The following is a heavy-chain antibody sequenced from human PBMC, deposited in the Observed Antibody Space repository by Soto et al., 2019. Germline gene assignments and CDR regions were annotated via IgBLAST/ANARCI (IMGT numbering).Heavy chain of an antibody. Sequence: PGGSLRLSCAASGFTFSSYGMHWVRQGPGKGLEWVAVISYDGSNKYYADSVKGRFTISRDNSKNTLYLQMNSLRAEDTAVYYCAKVGVDSSGWLFDYWGQGTLVTVSS. D-gene: IGHD6-19*01. CDR2: ISYDGSNK. V-gene: IGHV3-30*18. CDR1: GFTFSSYG. J-gene: IGHJ4*02. CDR3: AKVGVDSSGWLFDY.